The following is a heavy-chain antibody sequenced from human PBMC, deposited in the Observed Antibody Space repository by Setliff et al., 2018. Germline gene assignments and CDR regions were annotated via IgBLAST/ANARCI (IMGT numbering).Heavy chain of an antibody. CDR2: ISAYNGNT. J-gene: IGHJ4*02. CDR3: ARDVSADSGSYFSLPLPGFLDY. V-gene: IGHV1-18*01. CDR1: GYIFTSYG. Sequence: ASVKVSCKTSGYIFTSYGISWVRLAPGQELEWMGWISAYNGNTNYAQKLQGRVTMTTDTSTTTAYMELRSLRSDDTAVYYCARDVSADSGSYFSLPLPGFLDYWGQGTLVTVSS. D-gene: IGHD1-26*01.